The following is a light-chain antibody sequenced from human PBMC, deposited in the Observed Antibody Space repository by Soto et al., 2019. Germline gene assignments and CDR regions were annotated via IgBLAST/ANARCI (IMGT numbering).Light chain of an antibody. CDR1: SSDVGGYNY. Sequence: QSALTQPASVSGSPGQSITISCTGTSSDVGGYNYVSWYQQHPGKAPKLIIYDVSNRPSGVSNRFSGSKSGNTASLTISGLQAEDEADYYCSSYTSNKTLVAFGGGTSSPS. J-gene: IGLJ2*01. CDR3: SSYTSNKTLVA. V-gene: IGLV2-14*01. CDR2: DVS.